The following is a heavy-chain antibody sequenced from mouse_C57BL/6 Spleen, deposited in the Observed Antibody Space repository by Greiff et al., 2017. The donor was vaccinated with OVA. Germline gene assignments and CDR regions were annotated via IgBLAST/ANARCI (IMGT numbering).Heavy chain of an antibody. CDR2: IDPSDSYT. CDR3: AKGGITTRDYFDY. V-gene: IGHV1-69*01. D-gene: IGHD2-4*01. CDR1: GYTFTSYW. Sequence: QVQLQQPGAELVMPGASVKLSCKASGYTFTSYWMHWVKQRPGQGLEWIGEIDPSDSYTNYNQKFKGKSTLTVDKSSSTAYMQLSSLTSEDSAVYYCAKGGITTRDYFDYWGQGTTLTVSS. J-gene: IGHJ2*01.